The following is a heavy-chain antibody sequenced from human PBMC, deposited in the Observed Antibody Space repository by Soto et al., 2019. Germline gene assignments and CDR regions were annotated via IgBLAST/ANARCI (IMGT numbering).Heavy chain of an antibody. V-gene: IGHV3-33*06. D-gene: IGHD6-13*01. CDR1: GFAFSSYG. CDR3: AKDLIAAAGTGNWFDP. CDR2: LGFDGGGR. J-gene: IGHJ5*02. Sequence: QVQLVESGGGVVQPGRSLRLSCAASGFAFSSYGMHWVRQTPGKGLEWVAVLGFDGGGRYYAESVKGRFTISRDNSKNTLHLQMDSLRVEDSALYYCAKDLIAAAGTGNWFDPWGQGTLVTVSS.